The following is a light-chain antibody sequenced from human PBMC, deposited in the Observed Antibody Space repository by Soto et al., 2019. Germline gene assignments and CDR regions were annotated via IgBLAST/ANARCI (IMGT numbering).Light chain of an antibody. CDR1: QDISNY. CDR2: DAS. CDR3: QQSYSTPAWT. V-gene: IGKV1-39*01. Sequence: DIQITQSPSSLSASVGDRVTITCQASQDISNYLNWYQQKPGKAPKLLIYDASNLETGVPSRFSGSGSGTDFTLTISSLQTEDFANYYGQQSYSTPAWTFGQGTKVDI. J-gene: IGKJ1*01.